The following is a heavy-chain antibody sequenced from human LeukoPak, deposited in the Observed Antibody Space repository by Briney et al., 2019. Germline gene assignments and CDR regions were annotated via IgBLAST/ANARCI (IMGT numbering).Heavy chain of an antibody. V-gene: IGHV3-23*01. CDR1: GGSISSSSYY. D-gene: IGHD3-22*01. Sequence: ETLSLTCTVSGGSISSSSYYWGWIRQPPGKGLEWVSGISGSGGNTYYADSVKGRFTISRDKSKNTVYVQMNSLRAEDTAVYYCAKGYNYDFGHNVGDYYYYMDVWGTGTTVTVSS. CDR3: AKGYNYDFGHNVGDYYYYMDV. CDR2: ISGSGGNT. J-gene: IGHJ6*03.